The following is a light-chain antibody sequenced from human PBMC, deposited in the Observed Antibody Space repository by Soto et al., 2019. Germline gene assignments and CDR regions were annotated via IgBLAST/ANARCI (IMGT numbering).Light chain of an antibody. CDR1: QSVGSY. J-gene: IGKJ2*01. Sequence: EIVLTQSPATLSLSPGERATLSCRASQSVGSYLAWYQQKPGQAPRLLIYGTSNRATGIPGRFSGSGSETDFTLTISSLEPEECGVYYCQHRGKWPRTFGQGTKLEIK. CDR2: GTS. V-gene: IGKV3-11*01. CDR3: QHRGKWPRT.